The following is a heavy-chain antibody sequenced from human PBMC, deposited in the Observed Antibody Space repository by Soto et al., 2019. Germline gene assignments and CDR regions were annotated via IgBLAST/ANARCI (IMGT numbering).Heavy chain of an antibody. CDR3: ARDRRFLEWSLFDP. Sequence: ASVKVSCKASGYTFTSYGISWVRQAPGQGLEWMGWISAYNGNTNYAQKLQGRVTMTTDTSTSTAYMELRSLRSDDTAVYYCARDRRFLEWSLFDPWGQGTLVTVSS. J-gene: IGHJ5*02. V-gene: IGHV1-18*01. CDR2: ISAYNGNT. CDR1: GYTFTSYG. D-gene: IGHD3-3*01.